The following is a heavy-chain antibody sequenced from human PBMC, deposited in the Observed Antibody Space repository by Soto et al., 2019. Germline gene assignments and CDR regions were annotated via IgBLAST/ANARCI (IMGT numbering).Heavy chain of an antibody. Sequence: QVQLQESGPGLVKPSETLSLTCTVSGGSISSYYWSWIRQPPGKGLEWIGYIYYSGSTNYNPSLKSRVTRSVDTSKTQFSLTLSSVTAADTAVYYCARDKAYGVGAFDIWGQGTMVTVSS. CDR2: IYYSGST. D-gene: IGHD4-17*01. CDR3: ARDKAYGVGAFDI. V-gene: IGHV4-59*01. CDR1: GGSISSYY. J-gene: IGHJ3*02.